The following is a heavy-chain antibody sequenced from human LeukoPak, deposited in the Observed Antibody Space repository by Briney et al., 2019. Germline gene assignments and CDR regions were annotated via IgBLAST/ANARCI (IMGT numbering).Heavy chain of an antibody. V-gene: IGHV1-2*02. CDR3: ARDHGEWLVRGCSDY. CDR1: GYAFTGYY. D-gene: IGHD6-19*01. Sequence: ASVKFSCKASGYAFTGYYMHWVRQAPGQGLGWMGWINPNSGGTNYAQKFQGRVTMTRDTSISTAYMELSRLRSDDTAVYYCARDHGEWLVRGCSDYWGQGTLVTVSS. CDR2: INPNSGGT. J-gene: IGHJ4*02.